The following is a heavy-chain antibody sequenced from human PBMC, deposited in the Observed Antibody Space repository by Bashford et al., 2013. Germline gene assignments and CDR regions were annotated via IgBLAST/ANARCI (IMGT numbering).Heavy chain of an antibody. CDR3: ATLRAADFDY. D-gene: IGHD4-17*01. V-gene: IGHV3-74*01. CDR2: INTDGSDT. J-gene: IGHJ4*02. Sequence: HALCKGLVWVSRINTDGSDTDYAGSVRGRFTISRDNAKNTLFLQMNSLGAEDTAVYYCATLRAADFDYWGQGTLVTVSS.